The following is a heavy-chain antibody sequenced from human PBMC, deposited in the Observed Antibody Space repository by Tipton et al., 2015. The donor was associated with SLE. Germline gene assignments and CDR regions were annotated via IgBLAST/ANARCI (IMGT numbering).Heavy chain of an antibody. D-gene: IGHD6-19*01. CDR3: AKVAVAGTLAEYFQH. V-gene: IGHV3-23*01. J-gene: IGHJ1*01. CDR1: GFTFSSYG. Sequence: GSLRLSCAASGFTFSSYGMHWVRQAPGKGLEWGSAISGSGGSTYYADSVKGRFTISRDNSKNTLYLQMNSLRAQDTAVYYCAKVAVAGTLAEYFQHWGQGTLVTVSS. CDR2: ISGSGGST.